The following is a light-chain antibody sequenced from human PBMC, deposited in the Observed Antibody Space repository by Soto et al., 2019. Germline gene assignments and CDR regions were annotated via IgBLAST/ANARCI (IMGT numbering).Light chain of an antibody. J-gene: IGLJ2*01. CDR3: QSFDTRLNSVV. Sequence: SVVTQPPSVSGAPGQRVTISCTGSSTNIGAGYDVHWYQQFPGTAPKLLIYGNNNRPSGVPDLFSGSKSGTSASLAITGLQAEDEADYYCQSFDTRLNSVVCGGGTKVTGL. CDR1: STNIGAGYD. V-gene: IGLV1-40*01. CDR2: GNN.